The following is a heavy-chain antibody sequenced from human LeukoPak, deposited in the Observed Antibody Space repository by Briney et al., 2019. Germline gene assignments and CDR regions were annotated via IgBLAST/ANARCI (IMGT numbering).Heavy chain of an antibody. CDR1: GFTFSSYW. CDR2: IASDGSST. Sequence: GGSLRLSYAASGFTFSSYWMNWVRQAPGKGLVWVSRIASDGSSTTYADSVKGRFSISRDNAKNTLYLQMNSLRVEDTAVYYCARGRPHGNDYWGQGTLVTVSS. J-gene: IGHJ4*02. D-gene: IGHD4-23*01. V-gene: IGHV3-74*01. CDR3: ARGRPHGNDY.